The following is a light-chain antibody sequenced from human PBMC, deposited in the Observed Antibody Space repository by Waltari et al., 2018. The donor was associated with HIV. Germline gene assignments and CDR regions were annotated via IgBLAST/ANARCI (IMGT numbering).Light chain of an antibody. CDR1: AMHLYKE. CDR3: TSYLSSATPE. CDR2: EVT. Sequence: SALAQPASGSGSPGQPIPIPCPGFAMHLYKEVSWYQHRPGKVPKVIIYEVTNRPSGVSPRFSGSKSGNTASLTISGLQSEDEADYFCTSYLSSATPEFGGGTRLTVL. V-gene: IGLV2-14*01. J-gene: IGLJ3*02.